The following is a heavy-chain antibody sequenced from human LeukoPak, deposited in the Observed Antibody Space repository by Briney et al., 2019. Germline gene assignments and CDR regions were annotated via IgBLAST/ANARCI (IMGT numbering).Heavy chain of an antibody. D-gene: IGHD5-18*01. Sequence: PRGSLRLSCAASGFTFINYAMSWVRQAPGKGLECVSVISGGGGSTYYANSVKGRFTISRDNSKDTLYLQMNSLRVEDTAVYYCAKRRGYSYGYAADYWGQGTLVTVSS. CDR1: GFTFINYA. V-gene: IGHV3-23*01. CDR3: AKRRGYSYGYAADY. J-gene: IGHJ4*02. CDR2: ISGGGGST.